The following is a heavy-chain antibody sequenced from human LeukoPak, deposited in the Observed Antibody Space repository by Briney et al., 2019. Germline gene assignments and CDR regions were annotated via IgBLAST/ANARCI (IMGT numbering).Heavy chain of an antibody. D-gene: IGHD6-13*01. J-gene: IGHJ5*02. CDR2: INQDGSEK. Sequence: GGSLRLSCAASGFTFSTYWMSWVRQTPGKGLDLVANINQDGSEKYYVDSVKGRFTISRDNAKNSLYLQMNSLRADDTAVYYCARDRSSRQSWFDPWGQGTLVTVSS. V-gene: IGHV3-7*01. CDR3: ARDRSSRQSWFDP. CDR1: GFTFSTYW.